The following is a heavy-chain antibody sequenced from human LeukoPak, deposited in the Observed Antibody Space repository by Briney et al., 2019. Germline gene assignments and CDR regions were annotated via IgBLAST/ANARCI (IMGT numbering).Heavy chain of an antibody. V-gene: IGHV1-18*01. CDR3: ARDSYGTAYYDYGMDV. Sequence: ASVKVSCKASGYIFTTYGISWVRQVPGQGLEWMGWISGYNGYTNYAQKLQGRVTMTTDTSTSTAYMELRSLRSDDTAMYYCARDSYGTAYYDYGMDVWGQGTTVTVSS. J-gene: IGHJ6*02. D-gene: IGHD3-10*01. CDR2: ISGYNGYT. CDR1: GYIFTTYG.